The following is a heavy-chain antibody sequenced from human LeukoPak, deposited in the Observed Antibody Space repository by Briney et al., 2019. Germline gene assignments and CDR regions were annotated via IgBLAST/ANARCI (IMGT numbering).Heavy chain of an antibody. J-gene: IGHJ4*02. CDR1: GFTFSSYE. CDR3: ATIPRYGSGF. V-gene: IGHV3-23*01. Sequence: GGSLRLSCAASGFTFSSYEMNWVRQAPGKGLEWVSAISGSGGSTYYADSVKGRFTISRDNSKNTLYLQMNSLRAEDTAVYYCATIPRYGSGFWGQGTLVTVSS. CDR2: ISGSGGST. D-gene: IGHD3-10*01.